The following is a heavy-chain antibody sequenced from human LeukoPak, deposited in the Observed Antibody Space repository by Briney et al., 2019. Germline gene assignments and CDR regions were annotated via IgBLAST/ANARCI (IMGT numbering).Heavy chain of an antibody. CDR1: GGSISSYY. J-gene: IGHJ4*02. CDR3: ARYTAMAHFDY. Sequence: SETRSLTCTVSGGSISSYYWSWIRQPPGKGLEWIGYIYYSGSTNYNPSLKSRVTISVDTSKNQFSLKLSSVTAADTAVYYCARYTAMAHFDYWGQGTLVTVSS. V-gene: IGHV4-59*01. D-gene: IGHD5-18*01. CDR2: IYYSGST.